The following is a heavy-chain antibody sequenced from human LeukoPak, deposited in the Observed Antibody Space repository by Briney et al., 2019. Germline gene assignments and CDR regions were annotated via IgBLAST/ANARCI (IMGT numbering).Heavy chain of an antibody. V-gene: IGHV3-21*01. CDR1: GFTFSSYS. CDR3: ARDPGTSLDY. CDR2: ISSSSSYI. J-gene: IGHJ4*02. D-gene: IGHD1-1*01. Sequence: GSLSLSCAASGFTFSSYSMNWVRQAPGKGLEWVSSISSSSSYIYYADSGKGRFTISRDNAKNSLYLQMNSLRAEDTAVYYCARDPGTSLDYWGQGTLVTVSS.